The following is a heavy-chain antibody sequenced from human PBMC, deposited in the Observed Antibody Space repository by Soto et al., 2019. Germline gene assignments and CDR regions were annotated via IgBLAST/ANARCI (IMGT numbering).Heavy chain of an antibody. CDR2: ISGSGGST. D-gene: IGHD2-2*01. V-gene: IGHV3-23*01. Sequence: VGLLRHSYTAAGFTFSNHAMSWVRKTPGKGLEWVSAISGSGGSTYYADSVKGRFTISRDNSKNTLYLQMNSLRAEDTAVYYCAKDHIVPAATCLDYWGQGTLVTVSS. J-gene: IGHJ4*02. CDR1: GFTFSNHA. CDR3: AKDHIVPAATCLDY.